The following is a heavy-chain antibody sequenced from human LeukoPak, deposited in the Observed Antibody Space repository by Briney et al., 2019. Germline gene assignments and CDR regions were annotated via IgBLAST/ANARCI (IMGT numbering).Heavy chain of an antibody. J-gene: IGHJ6*04. Sequence: TGGSLRLSCAASGFTVSSNYMSWVRQAPGKGLEWVSSISRSSTYIYYADSVKGRFTISRDNAKNSLYLQMNSLRAEDTAVYYCAELGITMIGGVWGKGTTVTISS. CDR1: GFTVSSNY. CDR3: AELGITMIGGV. V-gene: IGHV3-21*01. D-gene: IGHD3-10*02. CDR2: ISRSSTYI.